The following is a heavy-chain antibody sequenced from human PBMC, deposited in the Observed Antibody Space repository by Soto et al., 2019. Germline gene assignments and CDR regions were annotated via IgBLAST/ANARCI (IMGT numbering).Heavy chain of an antibody. D-gene: IGHD5-18*01. CDR2: IYYSGST. J-gene: IGHJ6*03. CDR1: GGSISSSSYY. CDR3: AGHPRLQLWSDYYYYYMDV. V-gene: IGHV4-39*01. Sequence: SETLSLTCTVSGGSISSSSYYWGWIRQPPGKGLEWIGSIYYSGSTYYNPSLKIRVTISVDTSKNQVSLKLSSVTAADTAVYYCAGHPRLQLWSDYYYYYMDVWGKGTTVTVSS.